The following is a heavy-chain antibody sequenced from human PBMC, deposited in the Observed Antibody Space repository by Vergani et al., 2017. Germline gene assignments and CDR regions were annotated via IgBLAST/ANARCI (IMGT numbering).Heavy chain of an antibody. V-gene: IGHV1-24*01. CDR2: FDAEHGEW. J-gene: IGHJ4*02. CDR1: GYSLTELT. D-gene: IGHD3-22*01. Sequence: QVQLVQSGSEGRKPGASVKVSCQVSGYSLTELTIQWVRQAPGKGLEWMGWFDAEHGEWTFAHHILGRVNMTEDRSTDTACMELSSLRPEDTALYYCAIVTDYNDSSCYYLDYWGQGTLVTVSS. CDR3: AIVTDYNDSSCYYLDY.